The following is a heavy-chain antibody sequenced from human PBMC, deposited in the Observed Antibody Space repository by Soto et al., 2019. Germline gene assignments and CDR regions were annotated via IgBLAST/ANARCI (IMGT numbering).Heavy chain of an antibody. V-gene: IGHV3-64D*06. CDR2: ISSNGGST. D-gene: IGHD2-2*01. CDR1: GFTFSSYA. J-gene: IGHJ4*02. CDR3: VARYCSSTTCYQVDY. Sequence: GGSLRLSCSASGFTFSSYAIHWIRQAPGKGLEYVSAISSNGGSTYYADSVNGRFTISRDNSKNTVYLQMSSLRTEDTAVYYCVARYCSSTTCYQVDYWGQGTLVTVSS.